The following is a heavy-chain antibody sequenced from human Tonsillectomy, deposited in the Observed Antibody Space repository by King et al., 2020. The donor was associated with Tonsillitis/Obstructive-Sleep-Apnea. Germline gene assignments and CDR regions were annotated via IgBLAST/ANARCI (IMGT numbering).Heavy chain of an antibody. D-gene: IGHD5-12*01. CDR3: ARGGIGYDFAFDI. CDR1: GYSSTSYW. CDR2: IDPSDSYT. J-gene: IGHJ3*02. V-gene: IGHV5-10-1*01. Sequence: QLVQSGAEVKEPGESLRISCKGSGYSSTSYWVNWVRQMPGKGLEWMGRIDPSDSYTNYSPSFQGHVTFSVDKSISTAHLQWSSLRASDNAMYYCARGGIGYDFAFDIWGQGTMVTVSS.